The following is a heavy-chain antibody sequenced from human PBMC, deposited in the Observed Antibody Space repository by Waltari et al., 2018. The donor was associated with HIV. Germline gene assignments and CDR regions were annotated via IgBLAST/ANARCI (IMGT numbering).Heavy chain of an antibody. CDR3: ARQPIPGIAVAGTYYYYGMDV. J-gene: IGHJ6*02. Sequence: QLQLQESGPGLVKPSETLSLTCSVSGGSISSSHYSWGWIRQTPGEGRSWIGTIYHSGSTYYNPSLKSRVTMSVDTSKNQFSLKLNSVTAADAAVYYCARQPIPGIAVAGTYYYYGMDVWGQGTTVTVS. CDR1: GGSISSSHYS. V-gene: IGHV4-39*01. D-gene: IGHD6-19*01. CDR2: IYHSGST.